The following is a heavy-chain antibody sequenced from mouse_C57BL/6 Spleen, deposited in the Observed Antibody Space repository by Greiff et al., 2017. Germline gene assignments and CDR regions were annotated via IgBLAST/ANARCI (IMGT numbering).Heavy chain of an antibody. CDR2: IYPGNSDT. CDR3: TRETTTVVAHYAMDY. V-gene: IGHV1-5*01. J-gene: IGHJ4*01. Sequence: EVQLVESGTVLARPGASVKMSCKTSGYTFTSYWMHWVKQRPGQGLEWTGAIYPGNSDTSYNQKFKGKAKLTAVTSASTAYMELSSLTNEDSAVYYCTRETTTVVAHYAMDYWGQGTSVTVSS. CDR1: GYTFTSYW. D-gene: IGHD1-1*01.